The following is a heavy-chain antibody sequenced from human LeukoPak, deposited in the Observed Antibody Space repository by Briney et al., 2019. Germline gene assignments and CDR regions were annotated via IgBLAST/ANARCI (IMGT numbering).Heavy chain of an antibody. CDR3: ARGDFPGYGSGSHPY. CDR1: VGSFSDYY. Sequence: SETLSLTCAVYVGSFSDYYWGWIRQPPGKGLEWIGEINYSGSTNYNPSLKSRVTMSVDTSKNQFSLKLSSVTAADTAMYYCARGDFPGYGSGSHPYWGQGTLVTVSS. J-gene: IGHJ4*02. CDR2: INYSGST. V-gene: IGHV4-34*01. D-gene: IGHD3-10*01.